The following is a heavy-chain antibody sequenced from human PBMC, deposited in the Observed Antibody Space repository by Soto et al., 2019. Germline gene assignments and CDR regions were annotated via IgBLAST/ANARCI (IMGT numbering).Heavy chain of an antibody. J-gene: IGHJ6*02. Sequence: SLKVSCKASGGTFSNYAITWVRQAPGQGLEWMGGIIPIFGSANYAQNFQGRVTIAADESTRTAYMELSSLRSEDTAMYYCAKGTTVFGAVVHYYSSGLDSWGQGTTVTVSS. V-gene: IGHV1-69*13. CDR1: GGTFSNYA. D-gene: IGHD3-3*01. CDR3: AKGTTVFGAVVHYYSSGLDS. CDR2: IIPIFGSA.